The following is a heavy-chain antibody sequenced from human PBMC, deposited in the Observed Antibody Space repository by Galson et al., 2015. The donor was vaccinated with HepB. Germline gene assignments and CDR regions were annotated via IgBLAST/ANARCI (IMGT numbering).Heavy chain of an antibody. CDR1: GGTFSSYA. V-gene: IGHV1-2*06. Sequence: SVKVSCKASGGTFSSYAISWVRQAPGQGLEWMGRINPNSGGTNYAQKFQGRVTMTRDTSISTAYMELSRLRSDDTAVYYCARGPGIAVAGTGVRGGVIGGFDYWGQGTLVTVSS. CDR3: ARGPGIAVAGTGVRGGVIGGFDY. CDR2: INPNSGGT. J-gene: IGHJ4*02. D-gene: IGHD6-19*01.